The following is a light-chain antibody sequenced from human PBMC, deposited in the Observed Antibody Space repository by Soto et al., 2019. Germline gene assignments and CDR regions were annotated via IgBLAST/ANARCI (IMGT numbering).Light chain of an antibody. CDR1: ESVRSSY. Sequence: EIGLTQSPATVSLSPGERATLTCRASESVRSSYLAWYQQQPGQAPRLLIHGASRRATGIPDRFSGSGSGTDFTLTISRLEPEDFAVYYCHQYGSSPATFGQGTKVDI. CDR3: HQYGSSPAT. CDR2: GAS. J-gene: IGKJ1*01. V-gene: IGKV3-20*01.